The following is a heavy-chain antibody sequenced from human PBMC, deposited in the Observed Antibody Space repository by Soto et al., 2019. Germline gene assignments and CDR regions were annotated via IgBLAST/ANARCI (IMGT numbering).Heavy chain of an antibody. CDR2: INPNSGGT. V-gene: IGHV1-2*04. J-gene: IGHJ5*02. D-gene: IGHD3-10*01. CDR1: GYTFTGYY. Sequence: ASVKVSCKASGYTFTGYYMHWVRQAPGQGLEWMGWINPNSGGTNYAQKFQGWVTMTRDTSISTAYMELSRLRSDDTAVDYCARDTCYYGSGRNWFDPWGQGTLVTVSS. CDR3: ARDTCYYGSGRNWFDP.